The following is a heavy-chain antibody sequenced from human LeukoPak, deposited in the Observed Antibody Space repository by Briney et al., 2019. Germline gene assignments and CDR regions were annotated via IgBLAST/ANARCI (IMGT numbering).Heavy chain of an antibody. Sequence: ASVKVSCKASGYTFTSYGISWVRQAPGQGLEWMGWISAYNGNTNYAQKLRGRVTMTTDTSTSTAYMELRSLRSDDTAVYYCAREGARDTAMVNDYWGQGTLVTVSS. D-gene: IGHD5-18*01. CDR2: ISAYNGNT. V-gene: IGHV1-18*01. CDR1: GYTFTSYG. CDR3: AREGARDTAMVNDY. J-gene: IGHJ4*02.